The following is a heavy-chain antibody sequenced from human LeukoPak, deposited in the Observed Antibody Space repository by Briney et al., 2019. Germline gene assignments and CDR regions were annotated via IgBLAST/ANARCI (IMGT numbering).Heavy chain of an antibody. J-gene: IGHJ2*01. D-gene: IGHD6-19*01. Sequence: ASVKVSCKASGGTFSSYAISWVRQAPGQGLEWMGGIIPIFGTANYAQKFQGRVTITADKSTSTAYMELSSLRSEDTAVYYCAETPLSHSSGWPYWYFDLWGRGTLVTVSS. CDR2: IIPIFGTA. CDR1: GGTFSSYA. CDR3: AETPLSHSSGWPYWYFDL. V-gene: IGHV1-69*06.